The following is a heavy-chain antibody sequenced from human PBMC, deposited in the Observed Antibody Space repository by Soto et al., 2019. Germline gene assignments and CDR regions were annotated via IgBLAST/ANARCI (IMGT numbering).Heavy chain of an antibody. V-gene: IGHV3-30*18. Sequence: QVQLVESGGGVVQPGESLRLSCAASGFTFSTYGIHWVRQAPGKGLEWVALISYDGGSKYYGDSVKGRFIISRDNSRNTVSLQMNSLRADDTAVYFCAKEQLAMTVVVADYFDSWGQGTLVTVSS. J-gene: IGHJ4*02. CDR3: AKEQLAMTVVVADYFDS. D-gene: IGHD3-22*01. CDR1: GFTFSTYG. CDR2: ISYDGGSK.